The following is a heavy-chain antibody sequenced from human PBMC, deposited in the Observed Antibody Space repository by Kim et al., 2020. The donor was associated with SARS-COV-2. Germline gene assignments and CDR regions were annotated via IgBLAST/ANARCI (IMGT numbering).Heavy chain of an antibody. CDR3: AIGGGNEYFQH. CDR2: IYYSGST. D-gene: IGHD3-16*01. J-gene: IGHJ1*01. Sequence: SETLSLTCTISGGSISSGGYYWSWIRQHPGKGLEWIGYIYYSGSTYYNPSLKSRVTISVDTSKNQFSLKLSSVTAADTAVYYCAIGGGNEYFQHWGQGTLVTVSS. V-gene: IGHV4-31*03. CDR1: GGSISSGGYY.